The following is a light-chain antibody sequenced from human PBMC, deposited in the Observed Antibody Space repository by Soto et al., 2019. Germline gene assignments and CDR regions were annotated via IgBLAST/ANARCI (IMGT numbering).Light chain of an antibody. CDR1: SSDVGGHNY. Sequence: QSVLTQPASVSGSPGQSITISCTGSSSDVGGHNYVSWYQQHPGKAPKLMIYEVSNRPSGVSNRFSGSKSGNTASLTISGLQAEDEADYYCSSYRSSSTLYVFGTGTMVTVL. CDR3: SSYRSSSTLYV. CDR2: EVS. J-gene: IGLJ1*01. V-gene: IGLV2-14*01.